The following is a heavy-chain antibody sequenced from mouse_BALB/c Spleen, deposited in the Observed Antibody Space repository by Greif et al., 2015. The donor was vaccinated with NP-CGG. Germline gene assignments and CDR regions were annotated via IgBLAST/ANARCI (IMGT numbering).Heavy chain of an antibody. V-gene: IGHV1-20*02. Sequence: VQLKQSGPELVKPGASVKISCKASGYSFTGYFMNWVMQSHGKSLEWIGRINPYNGDTFYNQKFKGKATLTVDKSSSTAHMELRSLASEDSAVYYCARGEIYYGYGGAWFAYWGQGTLVTVSA. CDR3: ARGEIYYGYGGAWFAY. J-gene: IGHJ3*01. CDR1: GYSFTGYF. D-gene: IGHD2-2*01. CDR2: INPYNGDT.